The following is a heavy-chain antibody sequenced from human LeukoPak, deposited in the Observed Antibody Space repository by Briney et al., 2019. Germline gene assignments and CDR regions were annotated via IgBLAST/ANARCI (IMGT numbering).Heavy chain of an antibody. V-gene: IGHV3-21*01. D-gene: IGHD6-13*01. Sequence: GGSLRLSCAASGFTFSSYSMNWVRQAPGKGLEWVSSISSSSSYIYYADSVKGRFTISRDNAKNSLYLQMNSLRAEDTAVYYCARACIAAAGSLQLGYWGQGTLVTVSS. CDR1: GFTFSSYS. CDR3: ARACIAAAGSLQLGY. J-gene: IGHJ4*02. CDR2: ISSSSSYI.